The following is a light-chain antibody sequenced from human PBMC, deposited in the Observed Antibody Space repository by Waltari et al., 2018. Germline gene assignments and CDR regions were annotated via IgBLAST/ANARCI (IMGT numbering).Light chain of an antibody. V-gene: IGLV1-44*01. CDR3: AAWDDSLNAYV. J-gene: IGLJ1*01. CDR2: SNN. Sequence: QSVLTQPPSASGTPGPTVTISCSGSRPHAGSNTVNWFQQVPGTAPKLLIYSNNQRPSGVPDRFSGSKSGPSASLAISGLQSEDEADYYCAAWDDSLNAYVFGTGTQVPVL. CDR1: RPHAGSNT.